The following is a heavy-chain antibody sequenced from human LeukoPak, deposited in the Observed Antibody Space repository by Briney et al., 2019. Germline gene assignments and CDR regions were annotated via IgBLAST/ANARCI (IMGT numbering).Heavy chain of an antibody. CDR1: GGSISSSSYY. J-gene: IGHJ4*02. D-gene: IGHD3-3*01. Sequence: SETLSLTCTVSGGSISSSSYYWGWIRQPPGKGLEWIGSIYYSGSTYYNPSLKSRVTISVDTSKNQFSLKLSSVTAADTAVYYCARRRFWSGYYPFDYWGQGTLVTVSS. V-gene: IGHV4-39*01. CDR2: IYYSGST. CDR3: ARRRFWSGYYPFDY.